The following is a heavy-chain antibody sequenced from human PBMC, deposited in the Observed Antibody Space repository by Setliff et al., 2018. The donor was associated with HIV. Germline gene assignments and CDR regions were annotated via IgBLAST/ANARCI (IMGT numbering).Heavy chain of an antibody. V-gene: IGHV4-59*11. CDR2: IYYSGST. D-gene: IGHD3-22*01. Sequence: PSETLSLTCTVSGGSISSHYWSCIRQPPGKGLEWIGSIYYSGSTNYNPSLKSRVTLSVDTSKNQFSLKLSSVTAADTAVYYCARDLGGGRSGYYYDRTIDYWGQGTLVTVSS. CDR3: ARDLGGGRSGYYYDRTIDY. CDR1: GGSISSHY. J-gene: IGHJ4*02.